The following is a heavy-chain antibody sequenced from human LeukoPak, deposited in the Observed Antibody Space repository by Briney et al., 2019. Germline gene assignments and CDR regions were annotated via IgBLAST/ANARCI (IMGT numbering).Heavy chain of an antibody. CDR3: ATRGKVAARPPGYYYYMDV. D-gene: IGHD6-6*01. Sequence: ATVKISCKVSGYTFTDYYMHWVQQAPGKGLEWMGLVDPEDGETIYAEKFQGRVTITADTSTDTAYMELSRLRSEDTAVYYCATRGKVAARPPGYYYYMDVWGKGTTVTVSS. CDR1: GYTFTDYY. J-gene: IGHJ6*03. CDR2: VDPEDGET. V-gene: IGHV1-69-2*01.